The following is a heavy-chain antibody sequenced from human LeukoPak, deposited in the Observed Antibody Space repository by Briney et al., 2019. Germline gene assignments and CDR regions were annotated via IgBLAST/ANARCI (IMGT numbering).Heavy chain of an antibody. Sequence: QPGGSLRLSCVASGFTFNSYALSWARQAPGKGLEWVSTIGGGGENTYYADSVKGRFTISRDSSKNTVYLHMKSLRAEDTAVYFCAKALTGSQDYWGQGTLVTVSS. CDR1: GFTFNSYA. CDR2: IGGGGENT. V-gene: IGHV3-23*01. J-gene: IGHJ4*02. D-gene: IGHD1-14*01. CDR3: AKALTGSQDY.